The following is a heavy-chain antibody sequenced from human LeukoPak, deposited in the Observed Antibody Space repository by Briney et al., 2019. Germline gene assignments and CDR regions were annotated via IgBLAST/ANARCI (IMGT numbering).Heavy chain of an antibody. CDR3: SVVAAKNWFDP. D-gene: IGHD2-15*01. CDR2: INHSGST. V-gene: IGHV4-34*01. Sequence: SETLSLTCAVYGGSFSGYYWSWIRQPPGKGLEWIGEINHSGSTNYNPSLKSRVTISVDTSKNQFSLKLSSVTVADTAVYYCSVVAAKNWFDPWGQGTLVTVSS. CDR1: GGSFSGYY. J-gene: IGHJ5*02.